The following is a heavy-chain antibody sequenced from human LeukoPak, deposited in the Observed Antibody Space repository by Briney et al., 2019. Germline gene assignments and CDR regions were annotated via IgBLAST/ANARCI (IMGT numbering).Heavy chain of an antibody. Sequence: PSETLSLTCTVSGGSISSSSYYWGWIRQPPGKGLEWNGSIYYSGSTYYNPSLKSRVTISVDTSKNQFSLKLSSVTAADTAVYYCARHATYYDILTGYYIGWFDPWGQGTLMTVSS. CDR1: GGSISSSSYY. J-gene: IGHJ5*02. CDR3: ARHATYYDILTGYYIGWFDP. CDR2: IYYSGST. V-gene: IGHV4-39*01. D-gene: IGHD3-9*01.